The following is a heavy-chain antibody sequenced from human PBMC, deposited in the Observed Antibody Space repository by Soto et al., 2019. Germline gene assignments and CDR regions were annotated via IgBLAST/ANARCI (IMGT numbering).Heavy chain of an antibody. CDR3: ARASSGYYFDY. V-gene: IGHV1-69*04. D-gene: IGHD3-22*01. CDR1: GVTFSSYT. J-gene: IGHJ4*02. Sequence: QVQLVQSGAEVKKPGSSVTVSCKACGVTFSSYTISWVRQAPGQGLEWMGRIMPLLGIANYAQKFQGRVTITADKSTSTSYMELSSMRAEDTAVYYCARASSGYYFDYWGQGTLVTVAS. CDR2: IMPLLGIA.